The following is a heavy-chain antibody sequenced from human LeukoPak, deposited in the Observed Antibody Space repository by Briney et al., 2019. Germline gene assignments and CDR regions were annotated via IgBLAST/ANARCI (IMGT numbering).Heavy chain of an antibody. J-gene: IGHJ6*02. CDR1: GFTISTYG. CDR3: ARALGYGVNYYYYGMDV. Sequence: GGSLRLSCAASGFTISTYGMHWVRQAPGKGLEGVAGMSPDGSDKYYVDSVKGRFTISRDNSKNTLYLQMNSLRTEDTAVYYCARALGYGVNYYYYGMDVWGQGTTVTVSS. CDR2: MSPDGSDK. D-gene: IGHD4-17*01. V-gene: IGHV3-30*03.